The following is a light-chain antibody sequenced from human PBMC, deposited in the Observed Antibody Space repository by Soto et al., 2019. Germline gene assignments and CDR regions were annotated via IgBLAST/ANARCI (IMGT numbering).Light chain of an antibody. CDR2: SNN. Sequence: QSVLTQPLSASGTPGQRVTLSCSGSSSNIGSNTVNWYQQLPGPAHKPLIYSNNQRPSGVPDRFSGSKSGPSASLAISGLQSEDEADYYCAAWDDSLNGSYVVGTGTKLTVL. J-gene: IGLJ1*01. CDR3: AAWDDSLNGSYV. CDR1: SSNIGSNT. V-gene: IGLV1-44*01.